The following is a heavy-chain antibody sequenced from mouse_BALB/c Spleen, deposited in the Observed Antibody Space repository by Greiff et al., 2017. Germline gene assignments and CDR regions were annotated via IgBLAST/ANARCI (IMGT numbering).Heavy chain of an antibody. CDR3: ARAYYGSGGFAY. J-gene: IGHJ3*01. CDR2: INPNNGGT. Sequence: EVQLQQSGPELVKPGASVKIPCKASGYTFTDYNMYWVKQSHGKSLEWIGDINPNNGGTIYNQKFKGKATLTVDKSSSTAYMELRSLTSEDTAVYYCARAYYGSGGFAYWGQGTLVTVSA. D-gene: IGHD1-1*01. V-gene: IGHV1-18*01. CDR1: GYTFTDYN.